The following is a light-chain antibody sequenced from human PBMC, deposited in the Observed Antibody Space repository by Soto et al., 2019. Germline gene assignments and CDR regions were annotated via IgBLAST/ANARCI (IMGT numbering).Light chain of an antibody. V-gene: IGLV2-14*01. CDR1: SSDVGGYNY. J-gene: IGLJ1*01. CDR2: AVT. CDR3: SSYSITTSLYV. Sequence: QSALTQPASVSGSPGQSITISCTGTSSDVGGYNYVSWYQQHPGKAPKLMIYAVTDRPSGVSSRFSGSKSGNTASLTISGLQAEDEADYYCSSYSITTSLYVFGTGTKVTVL.